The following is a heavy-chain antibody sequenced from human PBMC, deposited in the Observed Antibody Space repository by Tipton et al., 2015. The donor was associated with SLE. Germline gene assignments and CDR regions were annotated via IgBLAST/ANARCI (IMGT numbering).Heavy chain of an antibody. V-gene: IGHV3-9*01. D-gene: IGHD3-10*01. CDR2: VSWNNDSI. J-gene: IGHJ3*02. CDR3: AKDIYGSGPRNAFDI. CDR1: GFFFDDYT. Sequence: SLRLSRAASGFFFDDYTMHWVRQAPGKGLEWVSGVSWNNDSIGYADSVKGRFTISRDNAKNSLYLQMNSLRPEDTAMYYCAKDIYGSGPRNAFDIWGQGTMVTVSS.